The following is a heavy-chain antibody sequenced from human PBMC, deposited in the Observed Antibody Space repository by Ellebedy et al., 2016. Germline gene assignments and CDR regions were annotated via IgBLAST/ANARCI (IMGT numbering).Heavy chain of an antibody. Sequence: GGSLRLSXKGSGYSFTSYWIGWVRQMPGKGLEWMGIIYPGDSDTRYSPSFQGQVTISADKSISTAYLQWSSLKASDTAMYYCARHKVLSVAGPFFDYWGQGTLVTVSS. J-gene: IGHJ4*02. CDR1: GYSFTSYW. D-gene: IGHD6-19*01. V-gene: IGHV5-51*01. CDR3: ARHKVLSVAGPFFDY. CDR2: IYPGDSDT.